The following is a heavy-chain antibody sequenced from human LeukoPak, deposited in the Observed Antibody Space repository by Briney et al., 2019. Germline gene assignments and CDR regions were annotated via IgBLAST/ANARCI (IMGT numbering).Heavy chain of an antibody. CDR1: GFTLSSYW. V-gene: IGHV3-74*01. CDR3: IRTLIVATSPYMDV. D-gene: IGHD5-12*01. J-gene: IGHJ6*03. Sequence: GGSLRLSCAASGFTLSSYWMHWVRQAPGKGLVWVSRVNSDGTGTTYADSVEGRFTISRDNAKNTVYLQMNSLRAEDTAIHYCIRTLIVATSPYMDVWGKGTTVTVSS. CDR2: VNSDGTGT.